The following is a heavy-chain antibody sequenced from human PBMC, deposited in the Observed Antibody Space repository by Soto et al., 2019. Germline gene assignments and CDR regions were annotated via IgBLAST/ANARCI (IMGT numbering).Heavy chain of an antibody. D-gene: IGHD6-19*01. V-gene: IGHV4-4*02. Sequence: QVQLQESGPGLVKPSGTLSLTCAVSGDSISNSRWWTWVRQPPGKGLAWIGDIFHSGDTNYNPSLKSRVFISVDKSQNQFSLQVSSVTAADTAVYYCAYSTGWYRHDVWGQGTLVTVSS. CDR1: GDSISNSRW. CDR3: AYSTGWYRHDV. CDR2: IFHSGDT. J-gene: IGHJ3*01.